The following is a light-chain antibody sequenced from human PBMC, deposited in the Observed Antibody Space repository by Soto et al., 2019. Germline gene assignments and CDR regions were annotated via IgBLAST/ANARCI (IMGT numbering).Light chain of an antibody. CDR3: QKYSKAPWT. CDR1: QYIDNY. Sequence: IQMTQSPSSLSASVGDRVTITCRASQYIDNYVAWYQQKPGTPLKLLIFGAYILESGVPSRFSGSGSGTEFQLTISSLQHEDVATYYCQKYSKAPWTFGQGTKVDIK. V-gene: IGKV1-27*01. J-gene: IGKJ1*01. CDR2: GAY.